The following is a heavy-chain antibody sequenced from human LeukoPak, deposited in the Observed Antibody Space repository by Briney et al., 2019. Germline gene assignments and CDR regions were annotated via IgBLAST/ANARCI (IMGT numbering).Heavy chain of an antibody. Sequence: GGSLRLSCAASGFTFSDHYIDWVRQASGKGLEWVGRIRSKANSYATAYAASVKGRFTISRDDSKNTAYLQMNSLKTEDTAVYYCTRLGAVAGTNWGQGTLVTVSS. CDR1: GFTFSDHY. V-gene: IGHV3-73*01. J-gene: IGHJ4*02. CDR3: TRLGAVAGTN. CDR2: IRSKANSYAT. D-gene: IGHD6-19*01.